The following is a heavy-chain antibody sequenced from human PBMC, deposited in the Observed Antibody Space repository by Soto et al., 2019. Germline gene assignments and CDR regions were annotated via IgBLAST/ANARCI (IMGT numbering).Heavy chain of an antibody. CDR1: GFTVSSNY. CDR2: LHSGGST. J-gene: IGHJ5*02. D-gene: IGHD2-2*01. V-gene: IGHV3-66*01. Sequence: GGYLRLSCAASGFTVSSNYMSWVRQAPGKGLEWVSVLHSGGSTDYADSVKGRFTISRDTSKNTLYLQMNSLRVEDTALYYCARVGDIVLVPAGRWGWFDPWGQGT. CDR3: ARVGDIVLVPAGRWGWFDP.